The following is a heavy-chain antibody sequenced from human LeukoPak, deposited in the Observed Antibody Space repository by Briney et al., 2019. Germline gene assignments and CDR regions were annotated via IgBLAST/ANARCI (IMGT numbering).Heavy chain of an antibody. V-gene: IGHV5-51*01. CDR2: IYPGDSDT. CDR1: GSIFTSYW. Sequence: GESLKISCQGSGSIFTSYWIGWVRQLPGKGLEWMGIIYPGDSDTRYSPSFQGQVTMSADKSINTAYLQWSSLKASDTAMYYCARRQGCSSTSCPPDSWGQGTLVTVSS. CDR3: ARRQGCSSTSCPPDS. J-gene: IGHJ4*02. D-gene: IGHD2-2*01.